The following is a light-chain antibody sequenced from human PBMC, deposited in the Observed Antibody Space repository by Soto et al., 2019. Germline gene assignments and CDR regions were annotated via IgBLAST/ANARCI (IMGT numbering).Light chain of an antibody. CDR1: QSVSSY. J-gene: IGKJ4*01. CDR3: QQRSDWPLT. CDR2: DAS. V-gene: IGKV3-11*01. Sequence: DIVLTQSPATLSLSPGERATLSCRASQSVSSYLAWYQQKPGQAPRLLVYDASTWPSGIPARFSGSGSGTDFTLSISSLEPEDFAVYFCQQRSDWPLTFGGGTKVDIK.